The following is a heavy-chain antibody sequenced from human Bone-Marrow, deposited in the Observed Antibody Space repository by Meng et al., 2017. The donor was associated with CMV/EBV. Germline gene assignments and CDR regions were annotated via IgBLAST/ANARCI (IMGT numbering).Heavy chain of an antibody. CDR2: IDPAGGA. J-gene: IGHJ4*02. CDR1: GFTVSSTY. CDR3: ARALRSSGPS. V-gene: IGHV3-66*02. Sequence: GGSLRLSCAASGFTVSSTYMNWVRQAPGKGLEWVSVIDPAGGAYYADSVKGRFSISRDNSKNTLYLQIDSLRTEDTSMYYCARALRSSGPSWGQGTLVTVSS. D-gene: IGHD6-19*01.